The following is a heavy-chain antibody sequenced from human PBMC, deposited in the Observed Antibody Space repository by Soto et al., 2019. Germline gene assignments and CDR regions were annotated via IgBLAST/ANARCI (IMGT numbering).Heavy chain of an antibody. CDR2: IIPVFGTP. J-gene: IGHJ4*02. D-gene: IGHD3-16*02. CDR3: ARHLYDYVWGSYRH. Sequence: VSSVKVSCKSSGYIFKNYAVTWLRQAPGQGLEWMGGIIPVFGTPDYSQQFRGRVTITADESTSTVYMELRSLTSEDTAVYYCARHLYDYVWGSYRHWGQGTLVTVSS. V-gene: IGHV1-69*13. CDR1: GYIFKNYA.